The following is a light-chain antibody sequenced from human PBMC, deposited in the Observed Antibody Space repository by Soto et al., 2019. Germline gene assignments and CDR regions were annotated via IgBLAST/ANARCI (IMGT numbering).Light chain of an antibody. Sequence: EMVMTQSPATLSVSPGERATLSCRASQSLRSNLAWYQQKPGQAPRLIIYGTSTRATGIPARFSGSGSETEFTLTIGSLQSEDFAVYYCQQYNDWPYTFGQGTKLDIK. CDR2: GTS. J-gene: IGKJ2*01. CDR1: QSLRSN. V-gene: IGKV3-15*01. CDR3: QQYNDWPYT.